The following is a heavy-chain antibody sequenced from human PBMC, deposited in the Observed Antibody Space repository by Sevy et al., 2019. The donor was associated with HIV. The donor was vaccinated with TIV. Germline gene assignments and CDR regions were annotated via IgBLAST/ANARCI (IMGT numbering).Heavy chain of an antibody. CDR3: ARMVSGGLRWELIKENAFDI. D-gene: IGHD4-17*01. CDR1: GFAFRDSA. Sequence: GESLKISCEASGFAFRDSAIHWVRQSPGKGLEWVALISHGGSYEYYVDSVKGRFTVSSDRSKNIRYLQMDSLRAEDTAVYYCARMVSGGLRWELIKENAFDIWGQGTAVTVSS. V-gene: IGHV3-30-3*01. J-gene: IGHJ3*02. CDR2: ISHGGSYE.